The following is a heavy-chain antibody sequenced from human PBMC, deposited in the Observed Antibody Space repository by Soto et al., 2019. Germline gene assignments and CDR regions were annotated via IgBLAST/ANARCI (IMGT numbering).Heavy chain of an antibody. CDR3: GRQDGGATTGIDY. Sequence: PGPSLKSSCEGSGYTFTYYWIRSVRRIPGKGLEPMGVTYPFASDTGYSSSFRGLGTISAAQATNTAYLDLSKLQASATAIPSRGRQDGGATTGIDYWGKGTLVTV. CDR2: TYPFASDT. V-gene: IGHV5-51*01. CDR1: GYTFTYYW. D-gene: IGHD1-26*01. J-gene: IGHJ4*01.